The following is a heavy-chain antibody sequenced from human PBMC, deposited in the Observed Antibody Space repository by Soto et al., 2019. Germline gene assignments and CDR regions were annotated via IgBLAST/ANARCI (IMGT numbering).Heavy chain of an antibody. CDR2: IIPILGIA. D-gene: IGHD3-22*01. CDR3: ARWTYYDSSGLDAFDI. Sequence: SVKVSCKASGYTFTSYAMHWVRQAPGQGLEWMGGIIPILGIANYAQKFQGRVTITADKSTSTAYMELSSLRSEDTAVYYCARWTYYDSSGLDAFDIWGQGTMVTVSS. CDR1: GYTFTSYA. V-gene: IGHV1-69*10. J-gene: IGHJ3*02.